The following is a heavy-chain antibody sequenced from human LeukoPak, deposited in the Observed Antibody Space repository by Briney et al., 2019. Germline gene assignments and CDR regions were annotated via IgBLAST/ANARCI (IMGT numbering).Heavy chain of an antibody. V-gene: IGHV4-59*12. D-gene: IGHD5-18*01. Sequence: SETLSLTCTVSGGSISSYYWSWIRQPPGKGLEWIGYIYYSGSTYYNPSLKSRVTISVDTSKNQFSLKLSSVTAADTAVYYCARADTSMTGGDFDYWGQGTLVTVSS. CDR1: GGSISSYY. J-gene: IGHJ4*02. CDR3: ARADTSMTGGDFDY. CDR2: IYYSGST.